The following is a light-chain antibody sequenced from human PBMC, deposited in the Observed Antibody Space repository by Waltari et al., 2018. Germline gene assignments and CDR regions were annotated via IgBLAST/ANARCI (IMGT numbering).Light chain of an antibody. CDR2: DVR. Sequence: QSALTQPASVSGSPGQSITISCTGTSSYIGGYNYLSWYQQHPDKAPKLIIYDVRNRPSGVSARFSASRSANTASLTISGLQAEDEAYYYCSSYTSDNTRIFGGGTKLTVL. V-gene: IGLV2-14*03. J-gene: IGLJ2*01. CDR3: SSYTSDNTRI. CDR1: SSYIGGYNY.